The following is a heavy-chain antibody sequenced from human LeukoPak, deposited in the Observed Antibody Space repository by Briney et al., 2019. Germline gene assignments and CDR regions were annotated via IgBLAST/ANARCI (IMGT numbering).Heavy chain of an antibody. J-gene: IGHJ4*02. CDR2: IYPADSDT. CDR3: ARHQTNPLRAGDF. CDR1: GYSFTNYW. V-gene: IGHV5-51*01. Sequence: HGESLKISCKGSGYSFTNYWITWVRQMPGKGLEWMGIIYPADSDTKYSPSFQGQVTFSVDKSINTAYLQWSSLKASDTATYYCARHQTNPLRAGDFWGQGTLVTVSS. D-gene: IGHD1-14*01.